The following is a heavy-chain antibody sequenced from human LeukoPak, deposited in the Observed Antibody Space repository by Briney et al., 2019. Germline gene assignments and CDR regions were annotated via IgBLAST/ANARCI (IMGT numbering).Heavy chain of an antibody. CDR1: GFTFNNYA. D-gene: IGHD1-26*01. CDR3: ARDGIVGSPLFKFDY. CDR2: ISFDGGNK. J-gene: IGHJ4*02. V-gene: IGHV3-30*09. Sequence: PGRSLRLSCAASGFTFNNYAIHWVRQAPGKGLEWVAIISFDGGNKYYADSVKGRFAISRDNSKNTLYLQTNSLRAEDTAVYYCARDGIVGSPLFKFDYWGQGTLVTVSS.